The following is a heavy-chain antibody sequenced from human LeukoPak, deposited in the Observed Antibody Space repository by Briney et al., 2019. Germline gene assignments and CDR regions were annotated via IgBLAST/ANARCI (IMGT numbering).Heavy chain of an antibody. J-gene: IGHJ5*02. D-gene: IGHD3-22*01. Sequence: PSETLSLTCTVSDDSINDYYWSWIRQPAGKGLEWIGRIYTTGSTNYNPSLKSRVTMSIDMSKNQFSLNLSSVTAADTAVYYCARDKKVITSKVWFDPWGQGTLVTVSS. CDR2: IYTTGST. V-gene: IGHV4-4*07. CDR1: DDSINDYY. CDR3: ARDKKVITSKVWFDP.